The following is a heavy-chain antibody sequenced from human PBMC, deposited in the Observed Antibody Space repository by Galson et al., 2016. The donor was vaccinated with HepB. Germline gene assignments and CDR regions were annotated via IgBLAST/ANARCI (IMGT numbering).Heavy chain of an antibody. CDR2: IDKSGGAK. CDR3: AKGGGGWNYIDF. J-gene: IGHJ4*02. D-gene: IGHD3-10*01. Sequence: SLRLSCAASGFTFFTYGMTWVRQAPGKGLEWVSTIDKSGGAKYYAGSLLGRFTISRDNSKNTLYLEMNSLTADDTAVYFCAKGGGGWNYIDFWGQGTLVTVSS. V-gene: IGHV3-23*01. CDR1: GFTFFTYG.